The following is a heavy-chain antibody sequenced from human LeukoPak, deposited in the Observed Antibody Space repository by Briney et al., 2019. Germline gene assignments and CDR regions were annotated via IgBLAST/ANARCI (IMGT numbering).Heavy chain of an antibody. J-gene: IGHJ4*02. D-gene: IGHD3-9*01. CDR2: IKQDGSEK. CDR1: GFTFSSYG. CDR3: ARWDILTGYHSGDY. V-gene: IGHV3-7*01. Sequence: GGSLRLSCAASGFTFSSYGMSWVRQAPGKGLEWVANIKQDGSEKYYADSVKGRFTISRDNAKNSLYVQMNSLRAEDTAVYYCARWDILTGYHSGDYWGQGTLVSVSS.